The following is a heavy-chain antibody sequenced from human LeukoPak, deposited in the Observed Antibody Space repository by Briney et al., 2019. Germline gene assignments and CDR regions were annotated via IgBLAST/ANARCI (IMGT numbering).Heavy chain of an antibody. V-gene: IGHV3-30*18. J-gene: IGHJ4*02. CDR3: AKPDYGDYVGGGFDY. Sequence: PGRSLRLSCAASGFSFSSDGMHWVRQAPGKGLEWVAVISYDGSNKYYADSVKGRFTISRDNSKNTLYLQMNSLRPEDTAVYYCAKPDYGDYVGGGFDYWGQGTLVTVSS. CDR1: GFSFSSDG. CDR2: ISYDGSNK. D-gene: IGHD4-17*01.